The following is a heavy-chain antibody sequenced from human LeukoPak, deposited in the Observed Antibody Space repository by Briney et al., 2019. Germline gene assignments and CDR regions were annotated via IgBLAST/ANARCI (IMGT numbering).Heavy chain of an antibody. D-gene: IGHD6-19*01. CDR3: ARDSVAGP. V-gene: IGHV3-74*01. J-gene: IGHJ5*02. Sequence: GGSLRLSCAASGFTFSNYWMHWVRQAPGKGLVWVSRINIDGSSTSYADSVKGRFTISRDNAKNTLYLQMDSLRVEDTAVYYCARDSVAGPWGQGTLVTVSS. CDR1: GFTFSNYW. CDR2: INIDGSST.